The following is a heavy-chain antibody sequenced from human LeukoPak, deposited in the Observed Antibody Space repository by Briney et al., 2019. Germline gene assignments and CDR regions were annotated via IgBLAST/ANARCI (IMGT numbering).Heavy chain of an antibody. CDR1: GGSISSSNW. CDR3: ARGVGSSWAYYYYYYMDV. D-gene: IGHD6-13*01. J-gene: IGHJ6*03. Sequence: PSGTLSLTCAVSGGSISSSNWWSWVRQPPGKGLEWIGEIYHSGSTNYNPSLKSRITISVDKSKNQFSLKLSSVTAADTAVYYCARGVGSSWAYYYYYYMDVWGKGTTVTVSS. V-gene: IGHV4-4*02. CDR2: IYHSGST.